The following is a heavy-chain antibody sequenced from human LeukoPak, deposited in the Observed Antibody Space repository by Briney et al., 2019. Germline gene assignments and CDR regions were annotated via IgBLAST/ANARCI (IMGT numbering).Heavy chain of an antibody. CDR3: TTDLGLTMIRGVIVY. J-gene: IGHJ4*02. CDR2: IKSKGDGETT. V-gene: IGHV3-15*01. CDR1: GYTFTNAW. D-gene: IGHD3-10*01. Sequence: PGGSLRLSCAASGYTFTNAWMTWVRQAPGKGLEWVGRIKSKGDGETTDYAAPVKGRFSMSRDDSKATMYLQMYSLEAEDTAVYYCTTDLGLTMIRGVIVYWGQGALVTVSS.